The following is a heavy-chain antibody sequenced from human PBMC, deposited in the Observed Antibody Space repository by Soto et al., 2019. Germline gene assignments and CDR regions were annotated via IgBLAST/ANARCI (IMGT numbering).Heavy chain of an antibody. CDR1: GYSFTSYY. J-gene: IGHJ4*02. CDR2: INPGGGST. V-gene: IGHV1-46*03. D-gene: IGHD3-22*01. Sequence: QVPLVQSGAEVKKPGASVRVSCKASGYSFTSYYFHWVRQAPGQGLEWMGVINPGGGSTNYAQSLQGRVTMTRDTSTNTVYMDLSSLRSEDTAVYYCASYYDNRVDWGQGTLVTVSS. CDR3: ASYYDNRVD.